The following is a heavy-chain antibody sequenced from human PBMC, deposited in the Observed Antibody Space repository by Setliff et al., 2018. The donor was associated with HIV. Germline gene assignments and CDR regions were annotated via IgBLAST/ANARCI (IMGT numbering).Heavy chain of an antibody. J-gene: IGHJ5*02. Sequence: SVQVSCKASGGTFGTNAVSWLRQAPGQRIQWVGRIIPLFGTSNYAQDFQGRVTITAAKSSTSVYIYLANLRFEDTAVYYCALDYGDNWFDPWGQGTRVTVSS. V-gene: IGHV1-69*06. D-gene: IGHD3-10*01. CDR3: ALDYGDNWFDP. CDR2: IIPLFGTS. CDR1: GGTFGTNA.